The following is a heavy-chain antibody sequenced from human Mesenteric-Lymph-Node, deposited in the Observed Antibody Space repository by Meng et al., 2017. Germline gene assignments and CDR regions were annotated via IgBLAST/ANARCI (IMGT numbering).Heavy chain of an antibody. CDR1: GFTFSIYD. V-gene: IGHV3-23*01. CDR2: IRDSGDSA. Sequence: GGSLRLSCAASGFTFSIYDMTWVRQAPGKGLEWVSSIRDSGDSAYYADSVQGRFTVSRDNWENRLYLQMNNLRAEDTAVYYCAKDPRFCGGDCPGDYWGQGTLVTVSS. CDR3: AKDPRFCGGDCPGDY. J-gene: IGHJ4*02. D-gene: IGHD2-21*02.